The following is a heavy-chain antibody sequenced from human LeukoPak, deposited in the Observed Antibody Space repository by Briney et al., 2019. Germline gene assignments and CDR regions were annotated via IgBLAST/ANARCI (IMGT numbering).Heavy chain of an antibody. D-gene: IGHD3-9*01. CDR3: ARHLYDKTGRPLDS. Sequence: SETLSLTCSVSGDSINIGVSYWAWIRQPPGKGLEWIGTIYYSGSAGSTYYNPSLKSRVTISVDTSKNQFSLNLSSVTAADTSIYYCARHLYDKTGRPLDSWGQGTLVTVSS. V-gene: IGHV4-39*01. CDR2: IYYSGSAGST. J-gene: IGHJ4*02. CDR1: GDSINIGVSY.